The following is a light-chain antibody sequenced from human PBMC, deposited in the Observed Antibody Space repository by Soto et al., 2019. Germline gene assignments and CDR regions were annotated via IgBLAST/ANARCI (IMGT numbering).Light chain of an antibody. J-gene: IGKJ1*01. CDR2: GAS. Sequence: DIQMTQSPPTLSASVGDRVTITCRASQSIRHYVAWYQQMPGKAPKLLIYGASTLQSGVPSRFSSSGSGTEFTLTISSLQPDDFGTYFCQHHNSYSQTFGQGTKVEIK. V-gene: IGKV1-5*01. CDR1: QSIRHY. CDR3: QHHNSYSQT.